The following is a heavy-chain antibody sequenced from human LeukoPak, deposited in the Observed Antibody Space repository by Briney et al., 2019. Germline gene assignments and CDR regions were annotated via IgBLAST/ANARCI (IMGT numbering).Heavy chain of an antibody. V-gene: IGHV3-48*01. CDR3: ARTPTYYYGSGSSQDAYYFGY. CDR2: ISSSSSTI. Sequence: PGGSLRLSCAASGFTFSSYSMNWVRQAPGKGLEWVSYISSSSSTIYYADSVKGRFTISRDNAKNSLYLQMNSLRAEDTAVYYCARTPTYYYGSGSSQDAYYFGYWGQGTLVTVSS. J-gene: IGHJ4*02. CDR1: GFTFSSYS. D-gene: IGHD3-10*01.